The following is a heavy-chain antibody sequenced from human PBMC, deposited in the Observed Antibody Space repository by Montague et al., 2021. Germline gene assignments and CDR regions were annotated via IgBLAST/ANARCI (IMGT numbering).Heavy chain of an antibody. J-gene: IGHJ6*03. Sequence: SLRLSCAASGFTLSSYAMGWVRQAPGKGLEWVSAIGASGDNTYYAESVKGRFTISRDISKNTLYLQMNSLGAEDTALYYCAKCHFSGGSDGGSGDMDVWGKGTTVTVSS. D-gene: IGHD2-15*01. V-gene: IGHV3-23*01. CDR1: GFTLSSYA. CDR2: IGASGDNT. CDR3: AKCHFSGGSDGGSGDMDV.